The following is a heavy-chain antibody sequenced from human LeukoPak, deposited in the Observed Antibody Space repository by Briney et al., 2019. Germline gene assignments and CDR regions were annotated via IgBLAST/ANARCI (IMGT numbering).Heavy chain of an antibody. CDR3: AGKSSHAGSGSYYNWFDP. CDR1: GGSISSGGYY. CDR2: IYYSGST. Sequence: SETLSLTCTVSGGSISSGGYYWSWIRQHPGKGLEWIGYIYYSGSTYYNPSLKSRVTISVDTSKNQFSQKLSSVTAADTAVYYCAGKSSHAGSGSYYNWFDPWGQGTLVTVSS. D-gene: IGHD3-10*01. J-gene: IGHJ5*02. V-gene: IGHV4-31*03.